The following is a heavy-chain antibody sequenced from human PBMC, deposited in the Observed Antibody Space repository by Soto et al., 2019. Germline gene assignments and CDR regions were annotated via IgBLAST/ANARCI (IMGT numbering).Heavy chain of an antibody. J-gene: IGHJ4*02. CDR3: VKGLNIDYNSAWFYFDF. CDR1: GGSITSSSYY. V-gene: IGHV4-39*02. CDR2: IYYSGNT. D-gene: IGHD6-19*01. Sequence: SETLSLTCTVSGGSITSSSYYWGWIRQPPGKGLEWIGSIYYSGNTYYTPSLKSRVTISRDNAKNALYLQMNSLRVEDTALYYCVKGLNIDYNSAWFYFDFWGLGTVVTVSS.